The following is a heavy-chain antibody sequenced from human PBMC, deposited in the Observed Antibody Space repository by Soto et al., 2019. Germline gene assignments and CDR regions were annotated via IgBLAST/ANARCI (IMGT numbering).Heavy chain of an antibody. D-gene: IGHD5-18*01. CDR3: ARGSQYNYGPLAYFDY. CDR2: ITYDGSHQ. CDR1: GFGFDASG. V-gene: IGHV3-30*03. J-gene: IGHJ4*02. Sequence: QVKLVESGGGVVQPGGSLRLSCAASGFGFDASGIHWVRRAPGKGLEWVAVITYDGSHQYYRDSVTGRFTISRDNVRKTMFLQMDNVQPEDTAMYFCARGSQYNYGPLAYFDYWGQGTLVTVSS.